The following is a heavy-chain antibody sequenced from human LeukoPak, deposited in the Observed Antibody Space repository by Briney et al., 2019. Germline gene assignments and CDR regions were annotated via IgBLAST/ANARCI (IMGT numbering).Heavy chain of an antibody. CDR2: ISSSSSYI. J-gene: IGHJ4*02. CDR3: ARGGTSTSCYPDY. V-gene: IGHV3-21*01. Sequence: GGSLRLSCAASGFTFSSYSMNWVRQAPGKGLEWVSSISSSSSYIYYADSVKGRFTISRDNAMNSLYLQMNSLRAEDTAVYYCARGGTSTSCYPDYWGQGTLVTVSS. D-gene: IGHD2-2*01. CDR1: GFTFSSYS.